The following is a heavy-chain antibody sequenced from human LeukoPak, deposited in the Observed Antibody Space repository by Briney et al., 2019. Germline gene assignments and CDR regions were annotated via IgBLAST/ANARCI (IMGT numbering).Heavy chain of an antibody. J-gene: IGHJ1*01. CDR3: SLGELSSRAEYFQH. D-gene: IGHD3-16*02. Sequence: PGRSLRLSCAASGFTFSSYGMHWVRQAPGKGLEWVAVIWYDGSNKYYADSVKGRFTISRDNSKNTLYLQMNSLRAEDTAVYYCSLGELSSRAEYFQHWGQGTLVTVSS. CDR2: IWYDGSNK. V-gene: IGHV3-33*01. CDR1: GFTFSSYG.